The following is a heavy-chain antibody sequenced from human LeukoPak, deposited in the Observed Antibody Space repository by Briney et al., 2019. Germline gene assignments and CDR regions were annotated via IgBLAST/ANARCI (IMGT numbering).Heavy chain of an antibody. CDR3: ARPYYYSSGYFDY. J-gene: IGHJ4*02. CDR2: ISCNDYK. V-gene: IGHV2-5*01. D-gene: IGHD3-10*01. CDR1: GFSLSTSGVG. Sequence: PTLAKPSPTLTLTFTCSGFSLSTSGVGLGWSLQPTGKALEWLAIISCNDYKRYTPSLRSRLTITKISSKNQVVLRMTNMDPVATATSYCARPYYYSSGYFDYWGQGTLVTVSS.